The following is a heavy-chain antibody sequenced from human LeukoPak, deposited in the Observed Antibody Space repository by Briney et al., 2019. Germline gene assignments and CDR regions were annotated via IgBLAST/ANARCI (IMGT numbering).Heavy chain of an antibody. CDR3: AVVRFLEWLSAVARNDAFDI. V-gene: IGHV1-24*01. D-gene: IGHD3-3*01. CDR1: GYTLTELS. J-gene: IGHJ3*02. CDR2: FDPEDGET. Sequence: ASVKVSCKVSGYTLTELSMHWVRQAPGKGLEWMGGFDPEDGETIYAQKFQGRVTMTEDTSTDTAYMELSSLRSEDTAVYYCAVVRFLEWLSAVARNDAFDIWGQGTMVTASS.